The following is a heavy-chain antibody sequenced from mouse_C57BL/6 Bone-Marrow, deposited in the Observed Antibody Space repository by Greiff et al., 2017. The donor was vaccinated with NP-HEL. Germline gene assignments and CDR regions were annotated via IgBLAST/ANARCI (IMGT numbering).Heavy chain of an antibody. CDR3: ADSNYDPFAY. CDR2: IYPRSGNT. J-gene: IGHJ3*01. CDR1: GYTFTSYG. Sequence: VQLKQSGAELARPGASVKLSCKASGYTFTSYGISWVKQRTGQGLEWIGEIYPRSGNTYYNEKFKGKATLTADKSSSTAYMELRSLTSEDSAVYFCADSNYDPFAYWGKGTLVTVSA. V-gene: IGHV1-81*01. D-gene: IGHD2-5*01.